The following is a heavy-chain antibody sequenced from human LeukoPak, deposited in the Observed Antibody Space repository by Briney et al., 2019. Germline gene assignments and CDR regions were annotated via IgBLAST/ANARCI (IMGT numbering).Heavy chain of an antibody. Sequence: RGSLRLSCAASGFTFSSYAMHWVRQAPGKGLEWVAVISYDGSNKYYAGSVKGRFTISRDNSKNTLYLQMNSLRAEDTAVYYCASPEYSSSWYYFDYWGQGTLVTVSS. CDR1: GFTFSSYA. CDR3: ASPEYSSSWYYFDY. D-gene: IGHD6-13*01. V-gene: IGHV3-30-3*01. J-gene: IGHJ4*02. CDR2: ISYDGSNK.